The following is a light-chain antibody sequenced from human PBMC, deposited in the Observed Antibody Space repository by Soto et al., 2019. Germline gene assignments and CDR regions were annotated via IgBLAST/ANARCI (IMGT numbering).Light chain of an antibody. CDR1: TSNIGRHS. CDR3: AVWDDSLNGVV. Sequence: QSVLTQSPSASATPGQRVTISCSGSTSNIGRHSVSWYQHVPGTAPKLLIYSDYQRPSRVPDRFSGSKSGTSASLAISGLQSEDEADYYCAVWDDSLNGVVFGGGTKGTVL. CDR2: SDY. V-gene: IGLV1-44*01. J-gene: IGLJ2*01.